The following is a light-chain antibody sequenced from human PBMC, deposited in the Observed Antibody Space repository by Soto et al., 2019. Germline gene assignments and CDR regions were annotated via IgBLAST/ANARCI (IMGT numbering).Light chain of an antibody. CDR2: KDT. J-gene: IGLJ1*01. V-gene: IGLV3-25*02. CDR3: QSADNSGSYV. Sequence: SYELTQPPSVSVSPGQTARITCSGDALSKQFVYWYQQKPGQAPVMVMQKDTERPSGIPERFSGSSSGTTVTLTISGVQAEDEGDYYCQSADNSGSYVFATGTKGTVL. CDR1: ALSKQF.